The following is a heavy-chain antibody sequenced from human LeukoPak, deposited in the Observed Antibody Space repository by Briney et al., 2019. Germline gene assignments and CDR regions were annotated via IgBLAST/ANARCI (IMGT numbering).Heavy chain of an antibody. Sequence: GGSLRLSCAASGFTFDDYAMHWVRQAPGKGLEWVSTISWNSGRIAYADSVKGRFTISRDNAKNSLYLQMNSLRAEDTAVYYCAKDLHYGSADYWGQGTLVTVSS. CDR3: AKDLHYGSADY. D-gene: IGHD3-10*01. V-gene: IGHV3-9*01. CDR1: GFTFDDYA. CDR2: ISWNSGRI. J-gene: IGHJ4*02.